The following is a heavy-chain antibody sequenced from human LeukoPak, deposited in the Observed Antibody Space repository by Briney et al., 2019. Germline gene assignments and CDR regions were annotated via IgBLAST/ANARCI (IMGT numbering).Heavy chain of an antibody. CDR1: GFTFSSFG. CDR3: AKALWGDNSGYSLSN. J-gene: IGHJ4*02. CDR2: ISYDGSTV. Sequence: PGGSLRLSCAAPGFTFSSFGMHWVRQAPGKGLEWVALISYDGSTVYYADSVKGRFTISRDNSQNTLYLQMHSLRTEDTAVFYCAKALWGDNSGYSLSNWGQGALVTVFS. D-gene: IGHD3-22*01. V-gene: IGHV3-30*18.